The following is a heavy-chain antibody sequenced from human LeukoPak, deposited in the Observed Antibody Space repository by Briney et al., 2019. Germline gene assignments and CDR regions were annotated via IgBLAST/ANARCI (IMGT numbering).Heavy chain of an antibody. CDR1: GFSFSHYA. D-gene: IGHD1-26*01. V-gene: IGHV3-30-3*01. CDR3: ARDFSTKYSQDY. CDR2: ISYDGNVK. J-gene: IGHJ4*02. Sequence: TGGSLRLSCAASGFSFSHYALPWVGQAPGKGLEWLAFISYDGNVKYYADSVKGRFTVSRDDSKITLYLQMNSLRTEDTALYYCARDFSTKYSQDYWGQGTLVTVSS.